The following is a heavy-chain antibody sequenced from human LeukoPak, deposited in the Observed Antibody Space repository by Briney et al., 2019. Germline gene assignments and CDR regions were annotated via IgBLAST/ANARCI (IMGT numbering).Heavy chain of an antibody. CDR2: IKQDGSEK. CDR3: ARTDNGYYDSSGYYYDY. V-gene: IGHV3-7*01. D-gene: IGHD3-22*01. CDR1: GFTFDDYG. Sequence: PGXSXRLSCAASGFTFDDYGMSWVRQAPGKGLGWVANIKQDGSEKYYVDSLNGRFTISRDNAKNSLYLQMNSLRAEDTAVYYCARTDNGYYDSSGYYYDYWGQGTLVTVSS. J-gene: IGHJ4*02.